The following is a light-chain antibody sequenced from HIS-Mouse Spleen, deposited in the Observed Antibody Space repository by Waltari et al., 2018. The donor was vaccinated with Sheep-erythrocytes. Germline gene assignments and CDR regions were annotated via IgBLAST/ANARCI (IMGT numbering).Light chain of an antibody. J-gene: IGLJ3*02. Sequence: QSALTQPASVSGSPGQSITISCTGTSSDVGSYNLFPWYQQHPGKAPKLMIYEGSKRHSGVSNRFSGSKSGNTASLTISGLQAEDEADYYCCSYAGSSTPWVFGGGTKLTVL. CDR2: EGS. CDR3: CSYAGSSTPWV. V-gene: IGLV2-23*01. CDR1: SSDVGSYNL.